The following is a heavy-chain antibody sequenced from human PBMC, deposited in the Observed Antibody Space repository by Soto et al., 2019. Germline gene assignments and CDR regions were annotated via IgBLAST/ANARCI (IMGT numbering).Heavy chain of an antibody. Sequence: SETLSLTCAVSGGSISSGGYSWSWIRQPPGKGLEWIGYIYHSGSTYYNPSLKSRVTISVDRSKNQFSLKLSSVTAADTAVYYCASYSIVRRVNPWGQGTLVTVYS. V-gene: IGHV4-30-2*01. D-gene: IGHD3-10*01. CDR2: IYHSGST. J-gene: IGHJ5*02. CDR1: GGSISSGGYS. CDR3: ASYSIVRRVNP.